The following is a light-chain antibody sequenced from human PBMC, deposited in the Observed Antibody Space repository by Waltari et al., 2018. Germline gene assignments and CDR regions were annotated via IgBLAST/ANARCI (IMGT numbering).Light chain of an antibody. CDR3: QQYYNTPLT. CDR1: QSLLFTSNNKNY. CDR2: WAS. J-gene: IGKJ4*01. V-gene: IGKV4-1*01. Sequence: DIVMTQSPDSLAVSLGERATINCRSSQSLLFTSNNKNYLSWYQKKAGHPPRLLLYWASTRESGVPDRFSGGGSGTEFTLSISSLQAEDVAVYYCQQYYNTPLTFGGGTKVDI.